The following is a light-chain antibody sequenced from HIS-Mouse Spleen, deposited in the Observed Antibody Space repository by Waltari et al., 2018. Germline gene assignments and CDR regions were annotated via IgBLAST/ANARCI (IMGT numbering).Light chain of an antibody. V-gene: IGLV3-10*01. CDR2: GKN. CDR3: NSRDSSGNHWV. CDR1: ALPKKY. J-gene: IGLJ3*02. Sequence: SYELTQPPSVSVSPGQTARITCPGDALPKKYAYWYQQKSGQAPVLVIYGKNNRPSGIPDRFSGSSSGNTASLTITGAQAEDEADYYCNSRDSSGNHWVFGGGTKLTVL.